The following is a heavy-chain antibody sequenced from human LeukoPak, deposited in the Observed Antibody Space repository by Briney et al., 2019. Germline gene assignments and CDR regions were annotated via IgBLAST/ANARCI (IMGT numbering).Heavy chain of an antibody. V-gene: IGHV3-23*01. Sequence: GGSLRLSCAASGFTFSSYAMSRVRQAPGKGLEWVSSVSGSGGYTYYAGSAKGRFTISRDNSKNTLYLQMNSLRAEDTAIYYCAKDRPNYYDSSGHYYRRDGDYWGQGTLVTLSS. CDR3: AKDRPNYYDSSGHYYRRDGDY. D-gene: IGHD3-22*01. CDR1: GFTFSSYA. CDR2: VSGSGGYT. J-gene: IGHJ4*02.